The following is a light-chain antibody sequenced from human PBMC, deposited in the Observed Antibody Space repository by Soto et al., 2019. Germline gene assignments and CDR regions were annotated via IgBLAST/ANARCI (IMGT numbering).Light chain of an antibody. V-gene: IGKV1-9*01. Sequence: IQLTQSPSSLSASVGDRVTITCRASQGIRNYLAWYQQKPGKAPNLLIYLASTLQGGVPSRFSGSGSGTDFSLTISSLQPADVATYYCQYLNSFPLTFGGWTKVELK. CDR3: QYLNSFPLT. J-gene: IGKJ4*01. CDR1: QGIRNY. CDR2: LAS.